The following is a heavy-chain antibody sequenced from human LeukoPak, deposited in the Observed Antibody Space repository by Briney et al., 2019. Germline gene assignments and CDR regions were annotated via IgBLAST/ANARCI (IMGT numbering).Heavy chain of an antibody. Sequence: GGSLRLSCAASGFTFSNYGIHWVRQAPGRGLEWVAVISYDGLSKEYADSVKGRFTISRDNSKNTLYLQMNSLRIEDTAVYFCARARPLRGSGSYPHYFGLDVWGQGTTVTVS. J-gene: IGHJ6*02. CDR3: ARARPLRGSGSYPHYFGLDV. V-gene: IGHV3-30*03. D-gene: IGHD3-10*01. CDR1: GFTFSNYG. CDR2: ISYDGLSK.